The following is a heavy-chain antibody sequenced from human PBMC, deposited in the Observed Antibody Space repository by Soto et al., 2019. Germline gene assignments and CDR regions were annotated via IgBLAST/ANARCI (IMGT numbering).Heavy chain of an antibody. D-gene: IGHD2-15*01. Sequence: QVQLVQSGAEVKKPGASVKVSCKASGYTFTSYAIHWVRQAPGQRLEWMGWINAGNGNTKYSQKFQDRVTITRDTSASTAYMELSSLRSEDTAVYYCARELGGGPDYWGQGTLVTVSS. CDR1: GYTFTSYA. V-gene: IGHV1-3*01. CDR2: INAGNGNT. CDR3: ARELGGGPDY. J-gene: IGHJ4*02.